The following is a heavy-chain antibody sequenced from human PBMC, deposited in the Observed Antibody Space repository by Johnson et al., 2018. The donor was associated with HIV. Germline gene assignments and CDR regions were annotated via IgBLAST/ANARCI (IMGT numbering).Heavy chain of an antibody. CDR1: GFTFSSYG. Sequence: QVQLVESGGGVVQPGGSLRLSCAASGFTFSSYGMHWVRQAPGKGLEWVAFIRYDGSNKYYADSVKGRFTISRDNSKNTLYLQMNSLRTEDTAVYYCATEARGVHGTLRFLEWSDGFDIWGQGTMVTVSS. V-gene: IGHV3-30*02. D-gene: IGHD3-3*01. CDR2: IRYDGSNK. J-gene: IGHJ3*02. CDR3: ATEARGVHGTLRFLEWSDGFDI.